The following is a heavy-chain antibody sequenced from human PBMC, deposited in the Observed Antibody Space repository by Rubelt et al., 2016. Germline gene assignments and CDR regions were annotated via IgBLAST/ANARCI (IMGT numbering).Heavy chain of an antibody. D-gene: IGHD4-17*01. CDR2: SGGST. CDR3: NYGDFTLVDY. V-gene: IGHV3-53*04. Sequence: SGGSTYYADSVKGRFTISRHNSKTTLYLQMNSLRAEDTAVYYCNYGDFTLVDYWGQGTLVTVSS. J-gene: IGHJ4*02.